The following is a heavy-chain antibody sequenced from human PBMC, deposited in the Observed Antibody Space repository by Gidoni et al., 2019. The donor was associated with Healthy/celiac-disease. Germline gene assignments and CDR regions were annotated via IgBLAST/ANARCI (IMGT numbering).Heavy chain of an antibody. Sequence: EVQLVESGGGLIQPGGSLRLSCAASGFTVSSNYMSWVRQAPGKGLEWVSVIYSGGSTYYADSVKGRFTISRDNSKNTLYLQMNSLRAEDTAVYYCARDRRDRLGFYYGMDVWGQGTTVTVSS. D-gene: IGHD6-19*01. CDR2: IYSGGST. CDR1: GFTVSSNY. CDR3: ARDRRDRLGFYYGMDV. V-gene: IGHV3-53*01. J-gene: IGHJ6*02.